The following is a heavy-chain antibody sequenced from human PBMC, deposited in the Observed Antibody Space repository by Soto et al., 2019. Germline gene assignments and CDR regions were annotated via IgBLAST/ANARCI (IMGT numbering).Heavy chain of an antibody. CDR3: VRDRCGSYLENDY. D-gene: IGHD1-26*01. Sequence: QVQLVQSGAEVKKPGASVKVSCKASGYTFTSYGISWVRQAPVQGLEWMGWISAYNGNTNYAQKLQGRVTMTTDTPTSTAYMELSSLRSDDKAVYYCVRDRCGSYLENDYWGQGPLVTVSS. V-gene: IGHV1-18*04. J-gene: IGHJ4*02. CDR1: GYTFTSYG. CDR2: ISAYNGNT.